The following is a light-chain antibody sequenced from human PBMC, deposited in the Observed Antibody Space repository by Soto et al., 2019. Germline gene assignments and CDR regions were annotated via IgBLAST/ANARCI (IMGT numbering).Light chain of an antibody. J-gene: IGLJ2*01. CDR2: YDS. CDR3: QVWDSSSDPPHVV. Sequence: SYELTQPPSVSVAPGKTARITCGGTNIGSKSVHWYQQKPRQAPVLVIYYDSDRPSGIPERFSGSNSGNTATLTISRVEAGDEADYYCQVWDSSSDPPHVVFGGGTKVTVL. V-gene: IGLV3-21*04. CDR1: NIGSKS.